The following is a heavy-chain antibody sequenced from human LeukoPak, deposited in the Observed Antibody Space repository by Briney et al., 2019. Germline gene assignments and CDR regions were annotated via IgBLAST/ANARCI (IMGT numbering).Heavy chain of an antibody. V-gene: IGHV3-30*16. J-gene: IGHJ4*02. D-gene: IGHD2-21*01. CDR3: ARGAGDTDPFDY. CDR2: ISYDGSNK. Sequence: GGSLRLSCAASGFTFSSYAMHWVRQALGKGLEWVAVISYDGSNKYYADSVKGRFTISRDNSKNTLYLQMNSLRAEDTAVYYCARGAGDTDPFDYWGQGTLVTVSS. CDR1: GFTFSSYA.